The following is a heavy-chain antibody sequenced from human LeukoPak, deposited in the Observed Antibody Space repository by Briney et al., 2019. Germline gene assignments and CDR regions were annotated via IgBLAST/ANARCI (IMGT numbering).Heavy chain of an antibody. D-gene: IGHD4-17*01. Sequence: GGSLRLSCAASRFTFSSYSMNWVRQAPGKGLEWVSYISSSSSTIYYADSVKGRFTISRDNAKNSLYLQMNSLRAEDTAVYYCARDFGDYSYYYYTDVWGKGTTVTVSS. V-gene: IGHV3-48*01. CDR3: ARDFGDYSYYYYTDV. CDR1: RFTFSSYS. J-gene: IGHJ6*03. CDR2: ISSSSSTI.